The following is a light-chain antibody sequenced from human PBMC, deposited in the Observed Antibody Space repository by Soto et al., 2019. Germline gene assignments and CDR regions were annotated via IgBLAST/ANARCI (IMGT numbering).Light chain of an antibody. CDR2: GAF. CDR3: QQYKNWPPLT. CDR1: QSVSYN. Sequence: EIVMTQSPAILSVSPGERATLSCRASQSVSYNLAWYQQKPGQGPRLLIYGAFTRPTGIPARFSGSGSGTEITLTISRLQSEDFAVYYCQQYKNWPPLTFGGGTKVEIK. V-gene: IGKV3-15*01. J-gene: IGKJ4*01.